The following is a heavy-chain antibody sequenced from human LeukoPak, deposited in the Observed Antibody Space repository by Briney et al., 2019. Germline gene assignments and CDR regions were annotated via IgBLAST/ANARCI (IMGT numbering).Heavy chain of an antibody. V-gene: IGHV1-18*01. CDR3: ARTSSGFHYYFGADV. CDR1: DYTFTAHG. D-gene: IGHD3-22*01. CDR2: ISAYNGNT. J-gene: IGHJ6*02. Sequence: ASVKVSCKASDYTFTAHGITWVRQAPGQGLEWMGWISAYNGNTNYAHKLQGRVTMTTDTSTSTAYMELRSLTSDDTAIYYCARTSSGFHYYFGADVWGQGTTVTVSS.